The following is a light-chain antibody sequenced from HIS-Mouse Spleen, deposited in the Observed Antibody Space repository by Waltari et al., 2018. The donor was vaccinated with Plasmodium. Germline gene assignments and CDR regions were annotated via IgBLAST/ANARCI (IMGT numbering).Light chain of an antibody. Sequence: AIRMTQSPSSLSASTGDRVTITCRASQGISSYLAWYQQKPVKAPKLLIYAASTLQRGGPARFSGSGSGTDFTLTISCLQSEDFATYYCQQYYSYPRTFGQGTKLEIK. V-gene: IGKV1-8*01. J-gene: IGKJ2*01. CDR1: QGISSY. CDR3: QQYYSYPRT. CDR2: AAS.